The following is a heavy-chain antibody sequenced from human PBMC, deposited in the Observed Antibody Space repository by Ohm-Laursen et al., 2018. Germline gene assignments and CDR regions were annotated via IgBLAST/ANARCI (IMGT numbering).Heavy chain of an antibody. CDR3: AREDPTGCLDV. Sequence: SLRLSCTASGFNFRDYYMNWIRQAPGKGLEWVSYISSSGDTIYNADSVKGRFTISRDNAKNSLYLQINSLRVEDTAVYYCAREDPTGCLDVWGQGTAVTVSS. V-gene: IGHV3-11*01. CDR1: GFNFRDYY. J-gene: IGHJ6*02. D-gene: IGHD3-10*01. CDR2: ISSSGDTI.